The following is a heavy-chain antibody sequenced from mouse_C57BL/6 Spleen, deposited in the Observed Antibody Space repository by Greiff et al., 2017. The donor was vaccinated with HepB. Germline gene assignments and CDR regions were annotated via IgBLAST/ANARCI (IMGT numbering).Heavy chain of an antibody. CDR1: GYSITSGYY. CDR2: ISYDGSN. Sequence: EVQLMESGPGLVKPSQSLSLTCSVTGYSITSGYYWNWIRQFPGNKLEWMGYISYDGSNNYNPSLKNRISITRDTSKNQFFLKLNSVTTEDTATYYCAREGDYDGYFDYWGQGTTLTVSS. J-gene: IGHJ2*01. CDR3: AREGDYDGYFDY. D-gene: IGHD2-4*01. V-gene: IGHV3-6*01.